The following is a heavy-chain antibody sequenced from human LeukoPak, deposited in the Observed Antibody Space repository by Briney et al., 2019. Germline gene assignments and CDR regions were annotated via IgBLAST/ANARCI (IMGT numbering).Heavy chain of an antibody. CDR3: ARHEVEIATINWFDP. V-gene: IGHV4-39*01. D-gene: IGHD5-24*01. J-gene: IGHJ5*02. CDR2: IYYSGST. CDR1: GGSISSGSYY. Sequence: PSETLSLTCTVSGGSISSGSYYWSWIRQPAGKGLEWIGSIYYSGSTYYNPSLKSRVTISVDTSKNQFSLKLSSVTAADTAVYYCARHEVEIATINWFDPWGQGTLVTVSS.